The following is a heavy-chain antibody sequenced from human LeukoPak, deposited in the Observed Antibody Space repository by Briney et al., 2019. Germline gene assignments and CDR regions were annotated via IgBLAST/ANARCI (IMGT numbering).Heavy chain of an antibody. J-gene: IGHJ4*02. CDR1: GGSFSGYY. Sequence: SETLSLACAVYGGSFSGYYWSWIRQPPGKGLEWIGSICYSGSTYYNASLKSRVTISVDTSKNQFSLKLSSVTAADTAVYYCARTVYAIFGYWGQGTLVTVSS. D-gene: IGHD2-8*01. CDR2: ICYSGST. V-gene: IGHV4-34*01. CDR3: ARTVYAIFGY.